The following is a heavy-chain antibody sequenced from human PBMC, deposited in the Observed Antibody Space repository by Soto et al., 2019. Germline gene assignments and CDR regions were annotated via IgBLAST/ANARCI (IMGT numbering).Heavy chain of an antibody. V-gene: IGHV3-23*01. CDR3: AKAQGGSYFDY. CDR2: ISSSGGST. D-gene: IGHD2-15*01. CDR1: GFTLSSNA. J-gene: IGHJ4*02. Sequence: PGGSLRLSCAASGFTLSSNAMSWVRQAPGKGLEWVSGISSSGGSTYYADSVKGRFTISRDNSKNMLYLQMNNLRAEDTAVYYCAKAQGGSYFDYWGQGTLVTVSS.